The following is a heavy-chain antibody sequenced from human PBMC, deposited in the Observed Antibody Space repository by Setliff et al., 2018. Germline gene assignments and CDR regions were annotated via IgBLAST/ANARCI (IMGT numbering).Heavy chain of an antibody. J-gene: IGHJ4*02. D-gene: IGHD3-22*01. CDR2: IIPVLDIT. CDR3: ARHPPPPNYFDIGALDS. Sequence: SVKVSCKASGGPLNSYSFSWVRQAPGQGLEWMGRIIPVLDITRYSQKFQGRVTITADKSTGIIYMELTSLRSDGTAVYYCARHPPPPNYFDIGALDSWGQGTLVTVSS. V-gene: IGHV1-69*02. CDR1: GGPLNSYS.